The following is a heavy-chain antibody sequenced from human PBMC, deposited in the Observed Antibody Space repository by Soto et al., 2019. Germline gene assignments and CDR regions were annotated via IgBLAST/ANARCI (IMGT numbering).Heavy chain of an antibody. CDR1: GGSISSYY. J-gene: IGHJ5*02. V-gene: IGHV4-59*01. D-gene: IGHD6-13*01. CDR2: IYYSGST. CDR3: ARDLGYNWFDP. Sequence: SETLSLTCTVPGGSISSYYWSWIRQPPGKGLEWIGYIYYSGSTNYNPSLKSRVTISVDTSKNQFSLKLSSVTAADTAVYYCARDLGYNWFDPWGQGTLVTVSS.